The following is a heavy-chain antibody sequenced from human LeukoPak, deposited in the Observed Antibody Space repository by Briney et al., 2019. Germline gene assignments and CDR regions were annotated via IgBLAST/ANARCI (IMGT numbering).Heavy chain of an antibody. CDR1: GFTFTIYN. CDR3: ARDHQVSYFDY. Sequence: AGGSLRLSCAASGFTFTIYNMNWVRQAPGKGLEWVSYISSSSSTMYYADSVKGRFTISRDNAKNSLYLQMNSLRADDTAVYYCARDHQVSYFDYWGQGTLVTVSS. V-gene: IGHV3-48*01. J-gene: IGHJ4*02. CDR2: ISSSSSTM. D-gene: IGHD6-6*01.